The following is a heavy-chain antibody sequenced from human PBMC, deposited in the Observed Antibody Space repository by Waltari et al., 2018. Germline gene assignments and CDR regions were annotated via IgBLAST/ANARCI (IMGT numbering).Heavy chain of an antibody. CDR2: ISYSGNA. Sequence: QLQLQESGPGLVKPSETLSLTCSVSGDSVSSNNSYWGWIRQPPGKGLEWIGTISYSGNAYYNPSLKSRVTISLDMSKNDFSLKLSAVTAADTAVYYCTRDGGHDSGDFEDTWGQGSLVTVSS. D-gene: IGHD4-17*01. CDR1: GDSVSSNNSY. CDR3: TRDGGHDSGDFEDT. V-gene: IGHV4-39*07. J-gene: IGHJ5*02.